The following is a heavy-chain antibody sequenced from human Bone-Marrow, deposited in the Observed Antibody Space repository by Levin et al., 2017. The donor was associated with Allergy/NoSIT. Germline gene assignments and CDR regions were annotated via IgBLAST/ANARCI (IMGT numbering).Heavy chain of an antibody. Sequence: SGPTLVKPTETLTLTCTVAGFSLSNSRMGVGWIRQPPGKALEWLAHIFANDEKFFTTSLKNRVTISKDISKSQVVLNVTNMDPGDTGTYYCARLRDGRYNFDYWGLGTLVTVSS. CDR3: ARLRDGRYNFDY. J-gene: IGHJ4*02. D-gene: IGHD3-16*02. CDR2: IFANDEK. CDR1: GFSLSNSRMG. V-gene: IGHV2-26*02.